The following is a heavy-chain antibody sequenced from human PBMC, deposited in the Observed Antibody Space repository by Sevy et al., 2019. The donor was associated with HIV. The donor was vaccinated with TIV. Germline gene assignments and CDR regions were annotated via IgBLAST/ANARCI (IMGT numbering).Heavy chain of an antibody. Sequence: GGSLRLSCAASGFIFSDYNMGWIRQAPGKGLEWVSYISSTSTYTKYADSVKGRFTISRDNAKNSLFLQMNSLRAEDTAVYYCARRPTSTGPPGFDYWGQGTLVTVSS. CDR3: ARRPTSTGPPGFDY. J-gene: IGHJ4*02. V-gene: IGHV3-11*06. CDR1: GFIFSDYN. CDR2: ISSTSTYT. D-gene: IGHD2-8*02.